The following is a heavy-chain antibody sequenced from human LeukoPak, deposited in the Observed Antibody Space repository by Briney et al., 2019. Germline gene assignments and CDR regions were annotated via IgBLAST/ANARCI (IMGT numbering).Heavy chain of an antibody. D-gene: IGHD5-24*01. CDR2: ISSSSSYI. J-gene: IGHJ4*02. CDR1: GFTFSSYS. CDR3: ARDRWPRDTSFPDY. Sequence: PGGSLRLSCAASGFTFSSYSMNWVRQAPGKGLEWVSSISSSSSYIYYADSVKGRFTISRDNSKNTLYLQMNSLRAEDTAVYYCARDRWPRDTSFPDYWGQGTLVTVSS. V-gene: IGHV3-21*01.